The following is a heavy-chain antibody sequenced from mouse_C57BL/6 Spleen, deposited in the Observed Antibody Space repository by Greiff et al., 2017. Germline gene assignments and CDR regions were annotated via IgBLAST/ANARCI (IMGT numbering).Heavy chain of an antibody. CDR1: GYTFTSYW. J-gene: IGHJ3*01. D-gene: IGHD3-2*02. V-gene: IGHV1-50*01. CDR3: ARAGGSVFAY. Sequence: QVQLQQPGAELVKPGASLKLSCKASGYTFTSYWMQWVKQRPGQGLEWIGEIDPSDSYTNYNQKFKGKATLTVDTSSSTAYMQLSSLTSEDSAVFYGARAGGSVFAYWGQGTLVTVSA. CDR2: IDPSDSYT.